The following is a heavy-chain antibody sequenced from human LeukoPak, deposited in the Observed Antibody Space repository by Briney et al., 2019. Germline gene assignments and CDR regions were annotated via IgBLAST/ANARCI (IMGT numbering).Heavy chain of an antibody. J-gene: IGHJ6*02. V-gene: IGHV3-48*03. D-gene: IGHD3-10*01. CDR3: ARDMVRIYGLDV. CDR1: GFXFSTYE. Sequence: PGGSLRLSCTTSGFXFSTYEINWVRQAPGKGLEWVSYITSAGGTKYYADSVKGRFTISRDNAMNSLYLQMNSLTAEDTAVYYCARDMVRIYGLDVWGQGTTVTVSS. CDR2: ITSAGGTK.